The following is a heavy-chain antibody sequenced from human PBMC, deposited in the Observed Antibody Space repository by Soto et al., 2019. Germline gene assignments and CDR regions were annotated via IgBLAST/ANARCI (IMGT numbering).Heavy chain of an antibody. V-gene: IGHV3-23*01. CDR1: GFTFSSYA. Sequence: GGSLRRSCAASGFTFSSYAMSWVRQAPGKGLEWVSAISGSGVSTYYADSVKGRFTISRDNSKNTLYLQMNSLRAEDTAVYYCAKDSNPWFSEAYDYWGQGTLVTVSS. D-gene: IGHD3-22*01. J-gene: IGHJ4*02. CDR2: ISGSGVST. CDR3: AKDSNPWFSEAYDY.